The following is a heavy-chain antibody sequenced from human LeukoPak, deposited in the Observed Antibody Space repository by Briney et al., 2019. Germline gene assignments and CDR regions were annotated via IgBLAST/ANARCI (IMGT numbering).Heavy chain of an antibody. J-gene: IGHJ5*02. Sequence: SETLSLTCTVSSYSISGGYYWDWIRQPPGKGLEWIGSIYQSGNTYYNPSLKSRVTISVDTSKNQFSLKLSSVTAADTAVYYCARHRVWEERGNWFDPWGQGTLVTVSS. CDR1: SYSISGGYY. D-gene: IGHD1-26*01. CDR3: ARHRVWEERGNWFDP. CDR2: IYQSGNT. V-gene: IGHV4-38-2*02.